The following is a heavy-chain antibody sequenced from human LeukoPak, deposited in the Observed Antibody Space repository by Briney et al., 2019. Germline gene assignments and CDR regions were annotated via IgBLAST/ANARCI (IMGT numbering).Heavy chain of an antibody. CDR2: ILSDGSKE. CDR1: GFTFSSYG. CDR3: AKGGPHYGSGSYYAFDY. Sequence: GGSLRLSCAASGFTFSSYGMHWVRQAPGKGLEWVAVILSDGSKEFYTDSVKGRFTISRDNSKNTLYLQMNSLRAEDTAVYYCAKGGPHYGSGSYYAFDYWGQGTLVTVSS. D-gene: IGHD3-10*01. V-gene: IGHV3-30*18. J-gene: IGHJ4*02.